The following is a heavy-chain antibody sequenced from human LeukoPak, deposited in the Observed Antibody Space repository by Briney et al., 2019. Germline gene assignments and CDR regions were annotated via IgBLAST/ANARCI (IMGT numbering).Heavy chain of an antibody. D-gene: IGHD5-12*01. CDR3: ARALGMSGDDFG. CDR1: GYTFTSYD. J-gene: IGHJ4*02. CDR2: MNPNSGNT. V-gene: IGHV1-8*01. Sequence: ASVKVSCKASGYTFTSYDINWVRQATGQGLEWMGWMNPNSGNTGYAQKFQGRVTMTRNTSISTAYMELCSLRSEDTAVYYCARALGMSGDDFGWGQGTLVTVSS.